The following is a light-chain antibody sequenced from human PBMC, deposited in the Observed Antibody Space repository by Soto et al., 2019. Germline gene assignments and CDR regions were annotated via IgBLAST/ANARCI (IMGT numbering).Light chain of an antibody. CDR1: ESLSSNY. J-gene: IGKJ4*01. CDR2: DAS. Sequence: ESVLTQSPGTLSLSPGDRATLSCRTSESLSSNYLAWYQQRPGQAPRLVIFDASNRATGIPARFSGSGSGTDFTLTIDSLEPEDFAVYYCQQRSNWPPVFGGGTKVDI. CDR3: QQRSNWPPV. V-gene: IGKV3-11*01.